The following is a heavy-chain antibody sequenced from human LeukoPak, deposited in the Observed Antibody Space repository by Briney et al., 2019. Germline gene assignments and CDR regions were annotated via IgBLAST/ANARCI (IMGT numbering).Heavy chain of an antibody. D-gene: IGHD6-19*01. Sequence: ASVKVSCKASGYTFTSYGISWARQAPGQGPEWMGWISAYNGNTNYAQKLQGRVTMTTDTSTSTAYMELRSLRSDDTAVYYCARLAVAGTDVDYWGQGTLVTVSS. J-gene: IGHJ4*02. CDR2: ISAYNGNT. V-gene: IGHV1-18*01. CDR3: ARLAVAGTDVDY. CDR1: GYTFTSYG.